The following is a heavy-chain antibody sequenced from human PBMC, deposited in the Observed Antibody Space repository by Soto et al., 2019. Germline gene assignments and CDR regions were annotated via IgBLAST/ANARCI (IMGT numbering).Heavy chain of an antibody. CDR3: ASDWAGETKTPADS. J-gene: IGHJ4*02. CDR2: GSYNGNT. CDR1: GYTFTRYG. D-gene: IGHD1-26*01. V-gene: IGHV1-18*01. Sequence: QVELVQSGAEVKKPGASVKVSCKASGYTFTRYGISWLRQAPGQGLEYVGWGSYNGNTDYARKFQGRVTLTVDTPTTTGYMQRTRLTPEDRATYYCASDWAGETKTPADSWGTGTLVTVSS.